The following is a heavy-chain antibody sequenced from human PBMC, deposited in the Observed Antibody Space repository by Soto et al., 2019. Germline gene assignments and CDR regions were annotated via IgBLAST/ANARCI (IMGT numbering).Heavy chain of an antibody. Sequence: GGSLRLSCAASGFTFSSYSMNWVRQAPGKGLEWVANINRDGSKMYYLDSVRGRFTISRDNVGNSLYLQMDSLRADDTALYYCARDVSPGSSSLYLDAFDIWGQGTMVTVSS. CDR1: GFTFSSYS. V-gene: IGHV3-7*03. J-gene: IGHJ3*02. CDR2: INRDGSKM. D-gene: IGHD6-13*01. CDR3: ARDVSPGSSSLYLDAFDI.